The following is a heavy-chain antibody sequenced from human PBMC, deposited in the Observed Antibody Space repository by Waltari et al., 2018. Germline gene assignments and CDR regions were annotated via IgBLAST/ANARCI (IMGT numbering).Heavy chain of an antibody. D-gene: IGHD6-13*01. Sequence: QVQLQESGPGLVKPSETLSLTCTVSGASITSYYWRWIRQPPGKGLEWIGYIYYSGSTNYNPSLKSRVTISVDTSKNQFSLKLSSVTAADTAVYYCARGVQQLVLWFDPWGQGTLVTVSS. CDR3: ARGVQQLVLWFDP. CDR2: IYYSGST. J-gene: IGHJ5*02. CDR1: GASITSYY. V-gene: IGHV4-59*01.